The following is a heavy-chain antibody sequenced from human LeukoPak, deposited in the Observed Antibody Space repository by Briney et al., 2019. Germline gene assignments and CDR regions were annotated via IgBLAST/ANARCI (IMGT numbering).Heavy chain of an antibody. CDR2: ISYDGSNK. D-gene: IGHD2-21*01. CDR1: GFTFSSYA. V-gene: IGHV3-30-3*01. Sequence: GGSLRLSCAASGFTFSSYAMHWVRQAPGKGLEWVAVISYDGSNKYYADSVKGRFTISRDNSKNTLYLQMNSLRAEDTAVYYCARDLWWDLSYGHEGNDYWGQGTLVTVSS. CDR3: ARDLWWDLSYGHEGNDY. J-gene: IGHJ4*02.